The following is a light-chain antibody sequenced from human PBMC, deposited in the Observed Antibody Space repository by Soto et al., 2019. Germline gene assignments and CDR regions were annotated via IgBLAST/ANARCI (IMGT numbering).Light chain of an antibody. Sequence: EIVLTQSPGTLSLSPGERATLSCRASQSVSSSYLAWYQQKPGQAPRLLIYGASSRATGIPDRFSGSGSGTDFTLTISRLEPADFAVYYCQQYGSSLYITFGHGTRLEIK. CDR1: QSVSSSY. V-gene: IGKV3-20*01. CDR3: QQYGSSLYIT. J-gene: IGKJ5*01. CDR2: GAS.